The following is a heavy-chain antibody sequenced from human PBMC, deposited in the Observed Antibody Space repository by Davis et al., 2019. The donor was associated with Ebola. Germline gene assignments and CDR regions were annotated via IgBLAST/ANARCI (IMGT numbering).Heavy chain of an antibody. D-gene: IGHD2-2*01. J-gene: IGHJ3*02. V-gene: IGHV3-7*01. CDR2: INQDGSVT. CDR3: ARDLDVAVVSTAYDAFDI. Sequence: GESLKISCAASGFTFSSYWMTWVRQAPGKGLEWVANINQDGSVTNYVDSVKGRLTISRDNAKNSLYLQMNSLRAEDTAAFYCARDLDVAVVSTAYDAFDIWGQGTMVTVSP. CDR1: GFTFSSYW.